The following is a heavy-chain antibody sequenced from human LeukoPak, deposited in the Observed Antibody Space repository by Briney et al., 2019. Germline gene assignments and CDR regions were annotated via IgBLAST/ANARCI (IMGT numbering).Heavy chain of an antibody. Sequence: SETLSLTCAVSGYSISSGYYWGWIRQPPGKGLEWIGSIYHSGSTYYNPSLKSRVTISVDTSKNQFSLKLSPVTAADTAVYYCAKKTLKYYFDYWGQGTLVTVSS. J-gene: IGHJ4*02. CDR2: IYHSGST. CDR1: GYSISSGYY. CDR3: AKKTLKYYFDY. V-gene: IGHV4-38-2*01.